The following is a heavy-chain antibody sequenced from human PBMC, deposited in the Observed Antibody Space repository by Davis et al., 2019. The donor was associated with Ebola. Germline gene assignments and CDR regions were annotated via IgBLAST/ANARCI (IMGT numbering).Heavy chain of an antibody. V-gene: IGHV3-23*01. Sequence: GGSLTLSCAASGFTFSTYAMSLVRQAPGKGLEWVSAISGSGGNTYYADSVKGRFTISRDNVKNSLYLQMNSLRDEDTAVYHCARASADRSDYWGQGTLVTVSS. CDR1: GFTFSTYA. J-gene: IGHJ4*02. CDR2: ISGSGGNT. D-gene: IGHD3-3*01. CDR3: ARASADRSDY.